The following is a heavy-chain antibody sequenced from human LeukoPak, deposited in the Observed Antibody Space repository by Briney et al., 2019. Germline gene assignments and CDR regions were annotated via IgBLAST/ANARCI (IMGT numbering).Heavy chain of an antibody. D-gene: IGHD1-26*01. CDR1: GFTFSNAW. J-gene: IGHJ4*02. CDR3: TTGGMWELLDFDY. V-gene: IGHV3-15*01. Sequence: GGSLRLSCAASGFTFSNAWMSWVRQAPWKGLEWVGRIKSKTDGGTTDYAAPVKGRFTISRDDSKNTLYLQMNSLKTEDTAVYYCTTGGMWELLDFDYWGQGTLVTVSS. CDR2: IKSKTDGGTT.